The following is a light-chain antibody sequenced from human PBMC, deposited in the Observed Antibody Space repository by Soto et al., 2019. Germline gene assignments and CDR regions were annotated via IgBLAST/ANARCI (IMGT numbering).Light chain of an antibody. J-gene: IGLJ2*01. CDR2: QVT. V-gene: IGLV2-14*03. Sequence: QSALTQPASVSGSPGQSITISCTGTSGDIGSYNRVSWYQQHPGKAPKLIIYQVTNRPSGVSDRFSASKSGDTASLTISGLQAEDEAIYYCSSYTGFSTDILFGGGTQLTVL. CDR1: SGDIGSYNR. CDR3: SSYTGFSTDIL.